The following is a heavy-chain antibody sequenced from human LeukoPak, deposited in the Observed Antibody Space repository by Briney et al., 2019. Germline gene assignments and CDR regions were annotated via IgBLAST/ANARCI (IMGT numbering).Heavy chain of an antibody. CDR3: ARDQLSIDH. CDR1: GFTFGNYG. J-gene: IGHJ4*02. Sequence: GGSLRLSCAASGFTFGNYGMHWVRQAPGKGLEWVAVIWYDGSNKYYADSVKGRFTMSRDNSKNTLYLQINSLRAEDTAVYYCARDQLSIDHWGQGTLVTVSS. V-gene: IGHV3-33*01. CDR2: IWYDGSNK. D-gene: IGHD5-18*01.